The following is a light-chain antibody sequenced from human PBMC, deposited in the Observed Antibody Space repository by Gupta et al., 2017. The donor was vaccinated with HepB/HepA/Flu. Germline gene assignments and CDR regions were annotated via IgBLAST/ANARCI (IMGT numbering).Light chain of an antibody. CDR1: QSLLYGNGYKY. J-gene: IGKJ2*03. V-gene: IGKV2-28*01. Sequence: DIVMTQSPLSLPVTPGEPASISCRSSQSLLYGNGYKYLDWYLQKPGQSPQLLIYLGINRASGVPDRFSGSGSGTDCTLRISSVEAEDVGIYYCRQGLQTPPSFGEGTKMEIK. CDR2: LGI. CDR3: RQGLQTPPS.